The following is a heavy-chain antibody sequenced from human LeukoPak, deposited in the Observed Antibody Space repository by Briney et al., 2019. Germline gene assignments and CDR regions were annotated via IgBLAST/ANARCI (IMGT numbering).Heavy chain of an antibody. V-gene: IGHV4-39*07. J-gene: IGHJ5*01. Sequence: SETLSLTCNVSGDSIGRSTYYWGWVRQTPEKGLEWIGSIFYNGRTYYTPSLQSRVIMSLDTSKNQFSLRLTSVTAADAAVYYCARQVAVVEPTDPNWFDSWGQGTLVTVSS. CDR3: ARQVAVVEPTDPNWFDS. CDR1: GDSIGRSTYY. CDR2: IFYNGRT. D-gene: IGHD2-21*01.